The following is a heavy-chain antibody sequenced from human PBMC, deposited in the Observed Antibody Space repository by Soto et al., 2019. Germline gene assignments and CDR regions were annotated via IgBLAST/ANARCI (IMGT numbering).Heavy chain of an antibody. V-gene: IGHV3-30-3*01. CDR1: GFTFSSYA. J-gene: IGHJ6*02. CDR3: ARELRVEGQYFLEWFKGPNYYYYGMDV. D-gene: IGHD3-3*01. CDR2: ISYDGSNK. Sequence: SGGSLRLSCAASGFTFSSYAMHWVRQAPGKGLEWVAVISYDGSNKYYADSVKGRFTISRDNSKNTLYLQMNSLRAEDTAVYYCARELRVEGQYFLEWFKGPNYYYYGMDVWGQGTTVTVS.